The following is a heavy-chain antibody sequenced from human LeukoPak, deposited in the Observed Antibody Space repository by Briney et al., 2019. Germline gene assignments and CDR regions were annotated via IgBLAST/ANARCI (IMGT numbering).Heavy chain of an antibody. CDR1: GGSISSGGYY. J-gene: IGHJ6*03. Sequence: TLSLTCTVAGGSISSGGYYWSWIRQHPGKGLEWIGYIYYSGSTYYNPSLKSRVTISVDTSKNQFSLKLSSVTAADTAVYYCARGRSGYGDYADYSYYYMDVGGKGTTVTVSS. V-gene: IGHV4-31*03. CDR2: IYYSGST. CDR3: ARGRSGYGDYADYSYYYMDV. D-gene: IGHD4-17*01.